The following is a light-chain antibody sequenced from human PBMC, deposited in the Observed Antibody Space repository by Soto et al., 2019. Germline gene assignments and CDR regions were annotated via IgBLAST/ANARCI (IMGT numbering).Light chain of an antibody. V-gene: IGLV2-14*01. CDR1: SSDVGDYNY. J-gene: IGLJ1*01. CDR3: SSYTSSSTLV. CDR2: EVS. Sequence: QSALTQPPSASGSPGQSVTISCTGTSSDVGDYNYVSWYQQHPGKAPKLMIYEVSNRPSGVSNRFSGSKSGNTASLTISGLQAEDEADYYCSSYTSSSTLVFGTGTKVTVL.